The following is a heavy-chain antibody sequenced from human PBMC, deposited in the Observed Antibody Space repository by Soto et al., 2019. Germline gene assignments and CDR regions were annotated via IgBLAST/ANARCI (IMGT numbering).Heavy chain of an antibody. CDR1: GDSFGNFY. Sequence: SETLSLTCTVSGDSFGNFYWSWIRQPAGKGLESIGRLSTSGRTNYSPSLQSRVTMSLDTSKNRFSLRLTSVSAADTAVYFRARGLGRCFDRWGRGSLVTV. J-gene: IGHJ2*01. CDR2: LSTSGRT. V-gene: IGHV4-4*07. D-gene: IGHD3-16*01. CDR3: ARGLGRCFDR.